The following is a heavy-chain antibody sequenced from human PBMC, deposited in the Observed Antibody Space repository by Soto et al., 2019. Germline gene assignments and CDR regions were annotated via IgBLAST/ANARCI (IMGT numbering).Heavy chain of an antibody. CDR3: ARGGHVVVVTAALDY. CDR2: VNPSGGHT. J-gene: IGHJ4*02. D-gene: IGHD2-21*02. Sequence: QVQLMQSGAEVKKPGASVKVSCKASGDTFTDYYIHWVRQAPGQGLEWMGTVNPSGGHTTYAQHFLGRVTMTRDTSTSTVYMEVTSLTSDYTAIYYWARGGHVVVVTAALDYWGQGTLVTVSS. V-gene: IGHV1-46*01. CDR1: GDTFTDYY.